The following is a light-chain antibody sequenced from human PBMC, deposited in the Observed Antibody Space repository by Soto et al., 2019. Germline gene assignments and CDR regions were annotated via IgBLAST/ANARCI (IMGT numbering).Light chain of an antibody. Sequence: DIQMTQSPSSLSASVGDSVTITCRASQSISRHLIWYQQKAGKAPQLLINTASSLQSGVPSRFSGSGSGTDFTLTISSLQPEDFATYYCQQSYSYSVTFGQGTKVEVK. V-gene: IGKV1-39*01. CDR2: TAS. CDR1: QSISRH. CDR3: QQSYSYSVT. J-gene: IGKJ1*01.